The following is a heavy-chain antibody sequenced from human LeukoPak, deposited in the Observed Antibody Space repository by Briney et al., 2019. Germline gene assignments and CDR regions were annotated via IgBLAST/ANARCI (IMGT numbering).Heavy chain of an antibody. CDR1: GGSISSSSYF. V-gene: IGHV4-39*01. CDR3: ARLPPTESSGWGRPFDY. J-gene: IGHJ4*02. CDR2: VYDSGST. Sequence: SETLSLTCTVSGGSISSSSYFWGWIRQPPGKGLEWIGSVYDSGSTYYNPSLKSRVTISVDTSKNQFSLKLSSVTAADTAVFYCARLPPTESSGWGRPFDYWGQGTLVTVSS. D-gene: IGHD6-19*01.